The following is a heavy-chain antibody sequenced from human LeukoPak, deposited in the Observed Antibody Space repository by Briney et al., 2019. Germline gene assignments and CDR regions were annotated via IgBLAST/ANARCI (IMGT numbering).Heavy chain of an antibody. CDR3: ARTLWTYLNWFDT. CDR1: GHTFTGHY. J-gene: IGHJ5*02. D-gene: IGHD1-7*01. CDR2: INPNSGGT. V-gene: IGHV1-2*02. Sequence: GASVKVSCKASGHTFTGHYMHWLRQAPGQRLEWMGWINPNSGGTDYAQRFQGRVTMTRDTSVNTAYMELSGLKSDDSAVYYCARTLWTYLNWFDTWGQGTLVTVSS.